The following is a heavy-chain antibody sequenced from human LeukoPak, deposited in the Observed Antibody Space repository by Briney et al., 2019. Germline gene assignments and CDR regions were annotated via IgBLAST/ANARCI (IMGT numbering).Heavy chain of an antibody. V-gene: IGHV3-21*01. CDR3: ARGGVGVTLISWSDY. CDR1: GFTFSRNS. Sequence: PGGSLRLSCAVSGFTFSRNSMNWVRQAPGKGLEWVSSINTSSSYIYYADSVKGRFTISRDNARNSLYLQMNSLRAEDTAVYYCARGGVGVTLISWSDYWGQGTLVTVSS. D-gene: IGHD1-26*01. CDR2: INTSSSYI. J-gene: IGHJ4*02.